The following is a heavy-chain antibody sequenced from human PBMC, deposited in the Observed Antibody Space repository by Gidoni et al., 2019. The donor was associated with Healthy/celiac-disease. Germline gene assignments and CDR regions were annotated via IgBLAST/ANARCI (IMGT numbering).Heavy chain of an antibody. V-gene: IGHV3-48*02. D-gene: IGHD3-3*01. Sequence: EVQLVESGGGLVQPGGSLRLSCAASGFTFSSYSMNCVRKAPGKGLEWVSYISSSSSTIYYADSVKGRFIISRDNAKNSLYLQMNSLRDEDTAVYYCGPDMVLRFWWGQGTLVTVSS. CDR1: GFTFSSYS. CDR3: GPDMVLRFW. J-gene: IGHJ4*02. CDR2: ISSSSSTI.